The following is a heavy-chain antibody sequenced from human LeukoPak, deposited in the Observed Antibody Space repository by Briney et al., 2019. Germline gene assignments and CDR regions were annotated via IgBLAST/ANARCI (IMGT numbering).Heavy chain of an antibody. J-gene: IGHJ5*02. V-gene: IGHV4-59*06. D-gene: IGHD3-10*01. Sequence: PSETLSLTCTVSGGSISSYYWTWIRQHPGKGLEWIGYIHHSGTAYYNPSLQSRVITSVDTFKNQFSLKLTSVTAADTAVYYCTRRSPAGSVLFDPWGQGTLVTVSS. CDR2: IHHSGTA. CDR1: GGSISSYY. CDR3: TRRSPAGSVLFDP.